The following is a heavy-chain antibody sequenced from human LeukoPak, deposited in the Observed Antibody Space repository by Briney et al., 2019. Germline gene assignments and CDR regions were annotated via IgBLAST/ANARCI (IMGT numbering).Heavy chain of an antibody. Sequence: SETLSLTCAVYGGSFSGYYWSWIRQPPGKGLEWIGEIYHSGSTNYNPSLKSRVTISVDKSKNQFSLKLSSVTAADTAVYYCARGLYTMIRGVIVVWGQGTLVTVSS. CDR2: IYHSGST. CDR3: ARGLYTMIRGVIVV. J-gene: IGHJ4*02. V-gene: IGHV4-34*01. CDR1: GGSFSGYY. D-gene: IGHD3-10*01.